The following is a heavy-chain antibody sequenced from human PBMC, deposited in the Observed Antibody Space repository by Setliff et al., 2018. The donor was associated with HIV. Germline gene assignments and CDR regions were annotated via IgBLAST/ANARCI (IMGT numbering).Heavy chain of an antibody. CDR1: GFTFSSYG. CDR3: ARDDSNGNTDAFDI. CDR2: ISGRDGRT. Sequence: GGSLRLSCAAFGFTFSSYGMSWVRQAPGKGLEWVSTISGRDGRTYYADSVKGRFTISRDSSKNTLYLQMNSLRAEDTAVYYCARDDSNGNTDAFDIWGQGTTVTVSS. D-gene: IGHD5-18*01. V-gene: IGHV3-23*01. J-gene: IGHJ3*02.